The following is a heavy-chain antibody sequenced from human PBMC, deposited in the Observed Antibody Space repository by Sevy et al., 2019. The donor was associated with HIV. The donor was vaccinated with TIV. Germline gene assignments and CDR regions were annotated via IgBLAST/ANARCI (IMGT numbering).Heavy chain of an antibody. D-gene: IGHD6-13*01. CDR2: ISGSGGST. CDR3: AKVDGYSSSWYDDAFDI. V-gene: IGHV3-23*01. CDR1: GFTFSSYA. Sequence: GGSLRLSCAASGFTFSSYAMSWVRQAPGKGLEWVSAISGSGGSTYYADSVKGRFTISRDNSKNTRYLQMNSLRAEDTAVYYCAKVDGYSSSWYDDAFDIWGQGTMVTVSS. J-gene: IGHJ3*02.